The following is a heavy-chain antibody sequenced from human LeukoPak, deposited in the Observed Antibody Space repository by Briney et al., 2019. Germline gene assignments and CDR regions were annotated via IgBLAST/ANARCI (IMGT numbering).Heavy chain of an antibody. V-gene: IGHV4-34*01. J-gene: IGHJ4*02. CDR3: ARGLRYWTY. Sequence: SETLSLTCTVSGGSISGYYWSWIRQPPGKGLEWIGEISHSGSTNYNASLKSRLTISVDTSKNQFSLKLSSVTAADTAVYYCARGLRYWTYWGQGSLVTVSS. CDR1: GGSISGYY. CDR2: ISHSGST. D-gene: IGHD2-8*02.